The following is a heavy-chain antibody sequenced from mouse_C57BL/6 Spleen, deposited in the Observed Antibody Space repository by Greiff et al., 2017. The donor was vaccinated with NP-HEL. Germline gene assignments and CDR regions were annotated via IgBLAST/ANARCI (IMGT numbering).Heavy chain of an antibody. V-gene: IGHV14-4*01. D-gene: IGHD2-1*01. Sequence: VQLQQSGAELVRPGASVKLSCTASGFNIKDDYMHWVKQRPEQGLEWIGWIDPENGDTNYNGKFKGKATLTADKSSSTAYMQLSSLTSEDSAVYFCARSGYGIYFDYWGQGTTLTVSS. CDR1: GFNIKDDY. CDR3: ARSGYGIYFDY. J-gene: IGHJ2*01. CDR2: IDPENGDT.